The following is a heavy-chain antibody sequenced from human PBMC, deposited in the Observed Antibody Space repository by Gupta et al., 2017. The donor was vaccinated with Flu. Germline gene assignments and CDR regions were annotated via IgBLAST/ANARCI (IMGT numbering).Heavy chain of an antibody. D-gene: IGHD2-2*01. V-gene: IGHV3-30*03. CDR3: ARDQGRRCTTDICYAGVLDS. J-gene: IGHJ4*02. Sequence: QVQLVESGGGVVQPGRSLRLSCAASGFTFSRSGLHWVRQAPGKGLEWVTVISYDGSGKSYADSVKGRFTISRDNSKNTLYLQMNSLRAEDTAVYYCARDQGRRCTTDICYAGVLDSWGQGTLVTVSS. CDR1: GFTFSRSG. CDR2: ISYDGSGK.